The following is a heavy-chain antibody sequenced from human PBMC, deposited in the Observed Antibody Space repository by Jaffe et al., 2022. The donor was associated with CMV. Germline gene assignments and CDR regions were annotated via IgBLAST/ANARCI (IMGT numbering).Heavy chain of an antibody. CDR1: GGSISSGGYY. Sequence: QVQLQESGPGLVKPSQTLSLTCTVSGGSISSGGYYWSWIRQHPGKGLEWIGYIYYSGSTYYNPSLKSRVTISVDTSKNQFSLKLSSVTAADTAVYYCARDRNPGTTLMGWFDPWGQGTLVTVSS. D-gene: IGHD1-7*01. CDR3: ARDRNPGTTLMGWFDP. V-gene: IGHV4-31*03. J-gene: IGHJ5*02. CDR2: IYYSGST.